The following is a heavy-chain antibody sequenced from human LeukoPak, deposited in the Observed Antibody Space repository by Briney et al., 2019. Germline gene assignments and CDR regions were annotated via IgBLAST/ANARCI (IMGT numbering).Heavy chain of an antibody. V-gene: IGHV3-30*02. CDR2: IRYDGSNK. J-gene: IGHJ5*02. Sequence: PGGSLRLSCAASGFTFSSYGMHWVRQAPGKGLEWVAFIRYDGSNKYSADSVKGRFTISRDNSKNTLYLQMNSLRAEDTAVYYCANLGGVVVPAAINNWFDPWGQGTLVTVSS. CDR3: ANLGGVVVPAAINNWFDP. D-gene: IGHD2-2*01. CDR1: GFTFSSYG.